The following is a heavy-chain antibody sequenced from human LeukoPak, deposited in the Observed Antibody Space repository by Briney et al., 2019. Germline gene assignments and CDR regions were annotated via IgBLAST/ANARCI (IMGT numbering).Heavy chain of an antibody. Sequence: GGSLSLSCAASGFTFSSYAMPWVRQAPGKGLEWVAVISYDGSNKYYADSVKGRFTISRDNSKNTLYLQMNSLRAEDTAVYYCARDHTAMALDYWGQGTLVTVSS. J-gene: IGHJ4*02. CDR2: ISYDGSNK. D-gene: IGHD5-18*01. CDR1: GFTFSSYA. V-gene: IGHV3-30-3*01. CDR3: ARDHTAMALDY.